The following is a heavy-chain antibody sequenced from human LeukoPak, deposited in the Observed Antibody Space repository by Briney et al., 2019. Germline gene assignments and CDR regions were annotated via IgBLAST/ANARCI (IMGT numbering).Heavy chain of an antibody. CDR3: AKRGMSGSYYYFDY. CDR1: GFTFSDYY. CDR2: ISSSSSYT. V-gene: IGHV3-11*06. D-gene: IGHD1-26*01. Sequence: KPGGSLKPSCAASGFTFSDYYMSWIRQAPGKGLEWVSYISSSSSYTNYADSVKGRFTISRDNAKNTLYLQMNSLRTEDTAVYYCAKRGMSGSYYYFDYWGQGTLVTVSS. J-gene: IGHJ4*02.